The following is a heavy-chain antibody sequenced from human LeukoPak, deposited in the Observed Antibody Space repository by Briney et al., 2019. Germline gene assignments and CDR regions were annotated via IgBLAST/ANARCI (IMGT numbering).Heavy chain of an antibody. D-gene: IGHD3-9*01. CDR3: ARADYDILTGYYENEYYFDY. V-gene: IGHV4-59*01. J-gene: IGHJ4*02. CDR2: IYYSGAT. CDR1: GGSISSYY. Sequence: SETLSLTCTVSGGSISSYYWSWIRQPPGKGLEWIGYIYYSGATNYNPSLKSRVTISVDTSKNQFSLKLSSVTAADTAVYYCARADYDILTGYYENEYYFDYWGQGTLVTVSS.